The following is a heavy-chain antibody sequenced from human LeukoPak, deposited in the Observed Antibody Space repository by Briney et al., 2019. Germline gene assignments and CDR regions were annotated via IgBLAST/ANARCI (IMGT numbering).Heavy chain of an antibody. V-gene: IGHV1-2*02. J-gene: IGHJ3*02. Sequence: ASVKVSCKASGYTFTGYYIQWVRQAPGQGLEWMGWINSKSGGTNFAQKFQGRVTMTRDTSISTAYMELSRLRSDDTAVYYCAEQWLVRSDAFDIWGQGTMVAVSS. CDR2: INSKSGGT. CDR1: GYTFTGYY. D-gene: IGHD6-19*01. CDR3: AEQWLVRSDAFDI.